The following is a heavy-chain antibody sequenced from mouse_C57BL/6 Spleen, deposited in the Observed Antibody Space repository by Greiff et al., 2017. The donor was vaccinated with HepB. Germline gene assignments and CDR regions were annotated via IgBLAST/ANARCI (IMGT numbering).Heavy chain of an antibody. V-gene: IGHV1-50*01. D-gene: IGHD3-2*02. Sequence: VQLQQPGAELVKPGASVKLSCKASGYTFTSYWMQWVKQRPGQGLEWIGEIDPSDSYTNYNQKFKGKATLTVDTSSSTAYMQLSSLMSEDSAVYDGARRQLRLGYAMDYWGQGTSVTVSS. J-gene: IGHJ4*01. CDR1: GYTFTSYW. CDR2: IDPSDSYT. CDR3: ARRQLRLGYAMDY.